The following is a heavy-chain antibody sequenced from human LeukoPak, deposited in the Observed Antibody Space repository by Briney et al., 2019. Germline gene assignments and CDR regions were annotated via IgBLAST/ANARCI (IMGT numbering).Heavy chain of an antibody. CDR3: AGTIYYYYGMDV. CDR2: IYYSGST. J-gene: IGHJ6*02. CDR1: GGSISSYY. Sequence: SETLSLTCTVSGGSISSYYWSWIRQPPGKGLEWIGYIYYSGSTNYNPSLKSRVTISVDTSKNQFSLKLSSATAADTAVYYCAGTIYYYYGMDVWGQGTTVTVSS. V-gene: IGHV4-59*01. D-gene: IGHD2-2*01.